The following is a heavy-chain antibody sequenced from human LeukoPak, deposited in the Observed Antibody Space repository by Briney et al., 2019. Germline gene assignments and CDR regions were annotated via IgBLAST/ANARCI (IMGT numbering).Heavy chain of an antibody. D-gene: IGHD3-22*01. V-gene: IGHV3-11*04. CDR1: GFTVSSNY. CDR3: ASLSGNYSPFDY. CDR2: ISSSGSTI. J-gene: IGHJ4*02. Sequence: GGSLRLSCVVSGFTVSSNYMSWVRQAPGKGLEWVSYISSSGSTIYYADSVKGRFTISRDNAKNSLYLQMNSLRAEDTAVYYCASLSGNYSPFDYWGQGTRVTVSS.